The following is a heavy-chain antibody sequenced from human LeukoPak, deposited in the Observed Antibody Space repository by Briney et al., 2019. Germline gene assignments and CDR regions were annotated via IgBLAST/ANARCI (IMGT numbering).Heavy chain of an antibody. V-gene: IGHV5-51*01. CDR3: ARHGLDSSGYPFDY. CDR1: GYIIKSNW. J-gene: IGHJ4*02. Sequence: GEAMKISSKGAGYIIKSNWSGWVRQMPGKGLEGMVIIYPGDSDTRYSPSFQGQVTISADKSISTAYLQWRSLKASDTAMYYCARHGLDSSGYPFDYWGQGTLVTVSS. CDR2: IYPGDSDT. D-gene: IGHD3-22*01.